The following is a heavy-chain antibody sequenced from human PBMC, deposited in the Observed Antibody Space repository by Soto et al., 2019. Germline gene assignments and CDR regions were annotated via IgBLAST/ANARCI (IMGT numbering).Heavy chain of an antibody. D-gene: IGHD6-25*01. V-gene: IGHV3-48*01. CDR1: GFTFINYS. CDR3: ARERIAAFDY. Sequence: EVQLVESGGGLVQPGGSLRLSCAASGFTFINYSMNWVRQAPGKGLERVSYISSTSSTIYYADSVKGRFTISRDNAQNSLYLQMNSLRAEDTAVYYCARERIAAFDYWGQGTLVTVSS. CDR2: ISSTSSTI. J-gene: IGHJ4*02.